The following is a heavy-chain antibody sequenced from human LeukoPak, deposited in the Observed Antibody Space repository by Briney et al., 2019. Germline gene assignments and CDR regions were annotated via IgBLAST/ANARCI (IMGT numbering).Heavy chain of an antibody. J-gene: IGHJ4*02. V-gene: IGHV3-30-3*01. D-gene: IGHD3-22*01. CDR1: GFTFSSYA. CDR3: ARDGDYYDSSGYYYPYFDY. Sequence: PGGSLRLSCAASGFTFSSYAMHWVRQAPGKGLEWVAVISYDGSNKYYADSVKGRFTISRDNSKNTLYLQMNSLRAEDTAVYYCARDGDYYDSSGYYYPYFDYWGQGTLVTVSS. CDR2: ISYDGSNK.